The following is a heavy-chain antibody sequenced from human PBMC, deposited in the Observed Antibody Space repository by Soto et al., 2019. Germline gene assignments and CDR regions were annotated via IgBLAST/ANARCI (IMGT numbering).Heavy chain of an antibody. J-gene: IGHJ4*02. CDR2: IKQDESER. CDR1: GFAFSRYW. Sequence: GGSLRLSCAASGFAFSRYWMAWVRQAPGGGLEWVAKIKQDESERYYQDSVNGRFTISRDNAKNSLYLQMNSLGGEDTAVYYCAKGGASDVHYFDYWGQGTLVTVSS. D-gene: IGHD1-26*01. V-gene: IGHV3-7*01. CDR3: AKGGASDVHYFDY.